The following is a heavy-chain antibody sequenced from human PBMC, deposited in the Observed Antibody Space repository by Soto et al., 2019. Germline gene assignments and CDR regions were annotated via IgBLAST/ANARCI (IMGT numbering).Heavy chain of an antibody. CDR1: GFSFTSYA. Sequence: GGSLRLSCASSGFSFTSYAFHWVRQTPGKGLEWVAMISYDGNIKYYADSVKGRFTLSRDNSKNTMYLQMDSLTVEDTALYYCTRASTVISLGYFDYWGQGTLVTVYS. J-gene: IGHJ4*02. D-gene: IGHD4-17*01. CDR3: TRASTVISLGYFDY. V-gene: IGHV3-30-3*01. CDR2: ISYDGNIK.